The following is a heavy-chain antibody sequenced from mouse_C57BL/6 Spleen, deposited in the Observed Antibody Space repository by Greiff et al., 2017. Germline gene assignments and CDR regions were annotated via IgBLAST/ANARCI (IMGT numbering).Heavy chain of an antibody. V-gene: IGHV1-82*01. Sequence: VQLQESGPELVKPGASVKISCKASGYAFSSSWMNWVKQRPGKGLEWIGRIYPGDGDTNYNGKFKGKATLTADKSSSTAYMQLSSLTSEDSAVYFCARSGYGSYFDYWGQGTTLTVSS. D-gene: IGHD1-1*01. J-gene: IGHJ2*01. CDR2: IYPGDGDT. CDR3: ARSGYGSYFDY. CDR1: GYAFSSSW.